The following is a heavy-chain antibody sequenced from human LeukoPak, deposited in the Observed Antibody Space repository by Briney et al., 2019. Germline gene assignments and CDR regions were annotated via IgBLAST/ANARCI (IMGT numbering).Heavy chain of an antibody. CDR2: INHSGNT. D-gene: IGHD4-23*01. V-gene: IGHV4-34*01. J-gene: IGHJ4*02. Sequence: TSETLSLTCAVSGGSFIGYHWNWIRQSPGKGLEWIGEINHSGNTNYNPSFKSRVTISVDTSKNQFSLRLRSVTAADTAVYYSARDPTTVVTVPYYFDDWGQGTLVTVSS. CDR1: GGSFIGYH. CDR3: ARDPTTVVTVPYYFDD.